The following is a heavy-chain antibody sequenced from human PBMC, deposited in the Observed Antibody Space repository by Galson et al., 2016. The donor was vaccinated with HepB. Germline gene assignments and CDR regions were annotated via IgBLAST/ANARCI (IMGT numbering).Heavy chain of an antibody. J-gene: IGHJ6*02. Sequence: QSGAEVKKPGESLRISCKGSGSRFSNYWISWVRQMPGKGPEWMGIIFPDDSDVRYSPSFQGQVTMSVDKSTRTAYLQWSSLKASDTATYYCARRLNSDLHFGMDVWGQGTTVTVSS. D-gene: IGHD2-21*02. V-gene: IGHV5-51*01. CDR2: IFPDDSDV. CDR3: ARRLNSDLHFGMDV. CDR1: GSRFSNYW.